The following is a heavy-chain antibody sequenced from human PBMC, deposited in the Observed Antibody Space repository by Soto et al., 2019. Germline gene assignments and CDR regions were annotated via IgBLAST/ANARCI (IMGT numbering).Heavy chain of an antibody. D-gene: IGHD2-15*01. CDR2: ISSNGGST. CDR1: GFTFSSYA. CDR3: AKDRDCSGGSCYYNY. V-gene: IGHV3-64*01. Sequence: GGSLRLSCAASGFTFSSYAMHWVRQAPGKGLEYVSAISSNGGSTYYANSVKGRFTISRDNSKNTLYLQMNSLRAEDTAVYYCAKDRDCSGGSCYYNYWGQGTLVTVSS. J-gene: IGHJ4*02.